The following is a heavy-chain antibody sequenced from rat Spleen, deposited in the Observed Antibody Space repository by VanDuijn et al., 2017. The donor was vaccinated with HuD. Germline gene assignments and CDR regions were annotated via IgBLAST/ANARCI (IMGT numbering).Heavy chain of an antibody. CDR3: ARIRAGAD. J-gene: IGHJ2*01. CDR1: GFSLTTYS. Sequence: QVQLKESGPGLVQPSETLSLTCTVSGFSLTTYSVSWVRQPSGKGPEWLGKMWYDGDTAFNSVLKSRLTITRDTSKNQVFLKMNSLQTEDTAMYFCARIRAGADWGQGVMVTVSS. V-gene: IGHV2-34*01. D-gene: IGHD1-4*01. CDR2: MWYDGDT.